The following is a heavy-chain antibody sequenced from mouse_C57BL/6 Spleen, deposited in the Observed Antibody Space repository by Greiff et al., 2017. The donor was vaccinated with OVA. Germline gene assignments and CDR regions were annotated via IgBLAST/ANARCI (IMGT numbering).Heavy chain of an antibody. CDR3: ARATEEVAY. J-gene: IGHJ3*01. CDR1: GYAFSSSW. V-gene: IGHV1-82*01. CDR2: IYPGDGDT. D-gene: IGHD1-1*01. Sequence: VQLQQSGPELVKPGASVKISCKASGYAFSSSWMNWVKQRPGKGLEWIGRIYPGDGDTNYNGKFKGKATLTADKSSSTAYMQLSSLTSEDSAVYFCARATEEVAYWGQGTLVTVSA.